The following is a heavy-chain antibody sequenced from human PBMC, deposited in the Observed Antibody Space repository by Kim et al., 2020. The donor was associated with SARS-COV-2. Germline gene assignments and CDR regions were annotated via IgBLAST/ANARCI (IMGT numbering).Heavy chain of an antibody. CDR3: SRDAAGVDV. Sequence: GRKEYAASVKGRFTISRDDSKSIAYLQMNSLKTEDTAVYYCSRDAAGVDVWGQGTTVTVSS. J-gene: IGHJ6*02. CDR2: GRK. V-gene: IGHV3-49*02.